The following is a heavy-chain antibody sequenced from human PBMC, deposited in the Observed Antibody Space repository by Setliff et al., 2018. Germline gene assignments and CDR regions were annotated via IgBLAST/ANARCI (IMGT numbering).Heavy chain of an antibody. Sequence: ASVKVSCKASGGTFSSYATSWVRQAPGQGLEWMGGIIPILGIANYAQKFQGRVTITADESTSTAYMELSSLRSEDTAVYYCARSVSTGPTPFYWYFDLWGRGTLVTVSS. CDR1: GGTFSSYA. CDR2: IIPILGIA. D-gene: IGHD1-1*01. CDR3: ARSVSTGPTPFYWYFDL. J-gene: IGHJ2*01. V-gene: IGHV1-69*10.